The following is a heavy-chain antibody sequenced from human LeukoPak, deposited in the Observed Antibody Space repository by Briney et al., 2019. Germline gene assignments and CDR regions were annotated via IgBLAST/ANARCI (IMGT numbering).Heavy chain of an antibody. D-gene: IGHD3-16*01. Sequence: GGSLRLCCAASGFTFSSYGMHWVRQAPGKGLEWVAVIAYDGSNKYYADSVKGRFTISRDNSKNTLYLQMNSLRAEDTAVYYCAKDQVTYDYVWASFLPAYWGQGTLVTVSS. CDR2: IAYDGSNK. J-gene: IGHJ4*02. V-gene: IGHV3-30*18. CDR1: GFTFSSYG. CDR3: AKDQVTYDYVWASFLPAY.